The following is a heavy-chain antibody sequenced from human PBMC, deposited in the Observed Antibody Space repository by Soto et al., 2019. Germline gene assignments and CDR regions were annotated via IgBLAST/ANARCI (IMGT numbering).Heavy chain of an antibody. CDR3: AKDASSGITSFDL. CDR2: ISGSGGST. Sequence: PGGSLRLSCAASGFTFSSYAMSWVRQAPGKGLEWVSTISGSGGSTYYADSMKGRFTISRDNSKNTLYLQMNSLRAEDTALYYCAKDASSGITSFDLWGRGTLVTVSS. D-gene: IGHD3-3*01. V-gene: IGHV3-23*01. CDR1: GFTFSSYA. J-gene: IGHJ2*01.